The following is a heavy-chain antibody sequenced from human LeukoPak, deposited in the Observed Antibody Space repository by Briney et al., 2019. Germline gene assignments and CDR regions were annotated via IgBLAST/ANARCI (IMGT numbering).Heavy chain of an antibody. CDR2: IKSKTDGGTT. CDR1: GFTFNTYG. V-gene: IGHV3-15*01. CDR3: TTDGFTMIEDAFDI. Sequence: PGGSLRLSCAASGFTFNTYGMHWVRQAPGKGLEWVGRIKSKTDGGTTDYAAPVKGRFTISRDDSKNTLYLQMNSLKTEDTAVYYCTTDGFTMIEDAFDIWGQGTMVTVSS. D-gene: IGHD3-22*01. J-gene: IGHJ3*02.